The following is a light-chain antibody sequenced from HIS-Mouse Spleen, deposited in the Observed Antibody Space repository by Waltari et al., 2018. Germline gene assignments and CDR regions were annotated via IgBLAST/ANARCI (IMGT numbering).Light chain of an antibody. J-gene: IGKJ1*01. CDR2: AAS. Sequence: DIQLTQSPSFLSASVGDRVTIPCRASQGISSYLAWYQQKPGKDPKLLIYAASTLQSGVPSRFSGSGSGTEFTLTISSLQTEDFATYYCQQLNSYPPTFGQGTKVEIK. CDR3: QQLNSYPPT. V-gene: IGKV1-9*01. CDR1: QGISSY.